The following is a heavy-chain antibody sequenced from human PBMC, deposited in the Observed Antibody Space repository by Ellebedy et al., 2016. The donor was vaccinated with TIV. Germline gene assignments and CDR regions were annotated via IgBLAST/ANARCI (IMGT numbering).Heavy chain of an antibody. CDR3: ARRPFRSRSLYDY. CDR2: IYPGDSDT. D-gene: IGHD3-3*01. Sequence: GESLKISCKGSGYSFTSYWVGWVRQMPGKGLEWMGNIYPGDSDTRYSPSFQGQVTISTDKSISTAYLQWRSLKASDTAMYYCARRPFRSRSLYDYWGQGTLVTVSS. CDR1: GYSFTSYW. V-gene: IGHV5-51*01. J-gene: IGHJ4*02.